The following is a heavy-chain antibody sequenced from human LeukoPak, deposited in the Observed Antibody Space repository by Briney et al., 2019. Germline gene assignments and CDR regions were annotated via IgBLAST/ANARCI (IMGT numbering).Heavy chain of an antibody. CDR1: GGTFSSYA. Sequence: SVKVSCKASGGTFSSYAISWVRQAPGQGLEWMGGIIHIFGTANYAQKFQGRVTITADESTSTAYMELSSLRSEDTAVYYCARDPDSGYGLWGQGTLVTVSS. CDR2: IIHIFGTA. V-gene: IGHV1-69*13. CDR3: ARDPDSGYGL. D-gene: IGHD5-12*01. J-gene: IGHJ4*02.